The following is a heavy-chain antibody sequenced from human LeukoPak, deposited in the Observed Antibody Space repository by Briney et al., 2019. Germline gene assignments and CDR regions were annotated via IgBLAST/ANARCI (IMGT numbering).Heavy chain of an antibody. CDR2: ISDSGEVT. CDR3: ARDLKASPSHYYDSSGSAFDY. J-gene: IGHJ4*02. CDR1: GFTFSDYG. D-gene: IGHD3-22*01. V-gene: IGHV3-23*01. Sequence: PGGSLRLSCGVSGFTFSDYGMSWVRQAPGQGLEWVASISDSGEVTFKADSVKGRFTISRDNAKNSLYLQMNSLRAEDTAVYYCARDLKASPSHYYDSSGSAFDYWGQGTLVTVSS.